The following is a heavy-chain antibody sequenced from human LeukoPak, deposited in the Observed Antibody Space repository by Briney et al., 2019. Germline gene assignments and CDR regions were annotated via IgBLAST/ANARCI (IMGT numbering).Heavy chain of an antibody. CDR2: ISAYNGNT. J-gene: IGHJ4*02. D-gene: IGHD3-16*01. V-gene: IGHV1-18*01. CDR1: GYTFTSYG. CDR3: ARDNLLGGFDY. Sequence: ASVKVSCTASGYTFTSYGISWVRQALGQGLEWMGWISAYNGNTNYAQKLQGRVTMTTDTSTSTAYMELRSLRSDDTAVYYCARDNLLGGFDYWGQGTLVNVSS.